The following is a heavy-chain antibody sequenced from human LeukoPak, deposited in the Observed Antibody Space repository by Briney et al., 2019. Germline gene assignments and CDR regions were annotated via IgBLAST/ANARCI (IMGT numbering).Heavy chain of an antibody. CDR3: ALVGATWAYSGYDAFDI. CDR2: IIPIFGTA. D-gene: IGHD1-26*01. J-gene: IGHJ3*02. Sequence: ASVKVSCKASGGTFSSYAISWVRQAPGQGLEWMGGIIPIFGTANYAQKFQGRVTITADKSTSTAYMELSSLRSEDTAVYYCALVGATWAYSGYDAFDIWGQGTMVTVSS. CDR1: GGTFSSYA. V-gene: IGHV1-69*06.